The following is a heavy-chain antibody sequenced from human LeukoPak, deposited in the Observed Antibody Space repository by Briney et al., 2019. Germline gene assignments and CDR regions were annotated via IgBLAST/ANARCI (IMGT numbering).Heavy chain of an antibody. D-gene: IGHD5-12*01. J-gene: IGHJ4*02. CDR1: GGSFSGYY. CDR3: ARDSGYDPYFDY. Sequence: ASETLSLTCAVYGGSFSGYYWSWVRQAPGKGLEWVANIKQDGSEKYYVDSVKGRFTISRDNAKNSLYLQMNSLRAEDTAVYYCARDSGYDPYFDYWGQGTLVTVSS. CDR2: IKQDGSEK. V-gene: IGHV3-7*03.